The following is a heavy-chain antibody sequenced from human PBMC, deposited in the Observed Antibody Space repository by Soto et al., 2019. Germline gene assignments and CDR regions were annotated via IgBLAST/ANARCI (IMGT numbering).Heavy chain of an antibody. J-gene: IGHJ4*02. CDR3: ARGSSYTSPDF. CDR1: GGSITDYY. D-gene: IGHD2-2*02. CDR2: IYSSGRA. Sequence: SETLSLTCSVSGGSITDYYWSWIRQPAGKGLEWIGRIYSSGRANYSPSLKSRVTMSIDTSKSQVSLKLNSVTAADTAVYYCARGSSYTSPDFWGQGTLVTVSS. V-gene: IGHV4-4*07.